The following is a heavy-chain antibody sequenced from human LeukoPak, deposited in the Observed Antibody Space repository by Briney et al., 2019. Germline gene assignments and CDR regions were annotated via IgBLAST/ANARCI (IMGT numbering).Heavy chain of an antibody. J-gene: IGHJ3*01. CDR2: IDPKSGGT. V-gene: IGHV1-2*02. Sequence: GASVKVSCKASGHTFRGYFLRWVRQVPGQGLEWMGWIDPKSGGTKYAQKFQGRVTMTRDTSISTLYMELSRLRSDDTAVYYCYYIDIVTSIRDAFDVWGQGTRVTVSS. CDR3: YYIDIVTSIRDAFDV. D-gene: IGHD5-12*01. CDR1: GHTFRGYF.